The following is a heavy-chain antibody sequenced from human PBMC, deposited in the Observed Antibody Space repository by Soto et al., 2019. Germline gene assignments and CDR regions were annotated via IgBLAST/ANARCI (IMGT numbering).Heavy chain of an antibody. D-gene: IGHD3-10*01. CDR1: GFTFSSYA. V-gene: IGHV3-23*01. J-gene: IGHJ6*03. Sequence: GGSLRLSCAASGFTFSSYAMSWVRQAPGKGLEWVSAISGSGGSTYYADSVKGRFTISRDNSKNTLYLQMNSLRAEDTAVYYCAKDRDILYYYYYMDVWGKGTTVTVSS. CDR3: AKDRDILYYYYYMDV. CDR2: ISGSGGST.